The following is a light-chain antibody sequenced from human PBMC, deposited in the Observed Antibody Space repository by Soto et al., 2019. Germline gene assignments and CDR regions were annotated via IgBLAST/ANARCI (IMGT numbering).Light chain of an antibody. V-gene: IGLV1-51*01. CDR3: EAWDSSLSAGV. CDR2: DND. CDR1: RSNIGNNY. Sequence: VLAQPPSVSAAPGQKVTVSCSGSRSNIGNNYVSWYQHLPATAPKLLIYDNDKRPSGIPDRFSASKSGTSATLGITGLQTGDEADYYCEAWDSSLSAGVFGGGTKVTVL. J-gene: IGLJ3*02.